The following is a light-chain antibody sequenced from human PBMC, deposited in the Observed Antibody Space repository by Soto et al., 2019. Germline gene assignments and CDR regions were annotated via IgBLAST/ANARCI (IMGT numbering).Light chain of an antibody. Sequence: EIVMTQSPATLSVSPGERATLSFRAIQSVSSNSAWYQQKPGQAPRLLIYGASTSATGIPARFSGSGSGTQFTLTISSLHAEDFAVYYCHQYNNWPYTFGQGTKLEI. J-gene: IGKJ2*01. CDR1: QSVSSN. CDR3: HQYNNWPYT. V-gene: IGKV3-15*01. CDR2: GAS.